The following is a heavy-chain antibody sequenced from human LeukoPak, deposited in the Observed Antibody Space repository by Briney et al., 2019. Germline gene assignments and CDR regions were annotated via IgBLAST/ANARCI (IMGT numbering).Heavy chain of an antibody. CDR3: ARRGDYYDSSGYYYVYNC. Sequence: ASVKVSCKASGYTFTSYDINWVRQATGQGLEWMGWMNPNSGNTGYAQKFQGRVTITRNTSISTAYMELSSLRSEDTAVYYCARRGDYYDSSGYYYVYNCWGQGTLVTVSS. D-gene: IGHD3-22*01. CDR1: GYTFTSYD. CDR2: MNPNSGNT. V-gene: IGHV1-8*03. J-gene: IGHJ4*02.